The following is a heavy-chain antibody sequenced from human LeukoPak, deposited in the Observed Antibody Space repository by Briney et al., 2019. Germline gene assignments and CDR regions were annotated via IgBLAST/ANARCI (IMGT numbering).Heavy chain of an antibody. D-gene: IGHD3-16*01. CDR3: AREISRFGI. Sequence: PGGSLRLSCAASGFTVSSSNYMNWVRQGQGKGLEWVSGIYTGGTTYSTDSVKGRFTISRDIPNNTLYLQMHSLRAEDTAVYYCAREISRFGIWGQGTLVTVSS. CDR1: GFTVSSSNY. CDR2: IYTGGTT. J-gene: IGHJ4*02. V-gene: IGHV3-66*01.